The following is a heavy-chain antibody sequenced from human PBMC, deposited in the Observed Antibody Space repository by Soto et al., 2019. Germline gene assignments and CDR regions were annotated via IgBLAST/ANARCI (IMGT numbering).Heavy chain of an antibody. CDR1: GFTFSSYW. Sequence: EVQLVESGGGLVQPGGSLRLSCAASGFTFSSYWRHWVRQAPGKGLVWVSRINSDGSSPSYADSVKGRFTISRDNAKNTLYLQMNSLRAADTAVYYCVRTSLVVAAATREDYWGQGTLVTVSS. CDR3: VRTSLVVAAATREDY. J-gene: IGHJ4*02. V-gene: IGHV3-74*01. CDR2: INSDGSSP. D-gene: IGHD2-15*01.